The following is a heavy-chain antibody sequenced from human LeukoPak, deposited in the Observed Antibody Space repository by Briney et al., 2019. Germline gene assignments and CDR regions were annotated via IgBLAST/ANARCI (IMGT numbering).Heavy chain of an antibody. CDR2: INPSGGST. D-gene: IGHD3-3*01. CDR3: ARDSITIFGVVTAAYYYYMDV. CDR1: GYTFTSYY. V-gene: IGHV1-46*01. J-gene: IGHJ6*03. Sequence: ASVKVSCKASGYTFTSYYMHRVRQAPGQGLEWMGIINPSGGSTSYAQKFQGRVTMTRDTSTSTVYMELSSLRSEDTAVYYCARDSITIFGVVTAAYYYYMDVWGKGTTVTVSS.